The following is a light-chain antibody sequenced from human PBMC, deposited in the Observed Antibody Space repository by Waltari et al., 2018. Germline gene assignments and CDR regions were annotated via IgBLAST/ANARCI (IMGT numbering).Light chain of an antibody. J-gene: IGLJ2*01. CDR3: CSFAGSSISMV. Sequence: QSALTQPASVSGSPGQSITVSCTGTSRDVGRYNLVSWYQQHPGKAPKLKIYEVSERPSGVSDRFSGSKSGNTASLTISGLQAEDEGDYYCCSFAGSSISMVFGGGTKLTVL. CDR1: SRDVGRYNL. V-gene: IGLV2-23*02. CDR2: EVS.